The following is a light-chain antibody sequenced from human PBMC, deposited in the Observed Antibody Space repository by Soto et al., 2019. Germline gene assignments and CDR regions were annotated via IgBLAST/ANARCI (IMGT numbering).Light chain of an antibody. CDR3: QKYDSAPLT. Sequence: EIVMTQSPATLSVSPGERATLSCRASQSVSSNLAWYQQKPGQAPRLLIYSASTRATGIPARFSGSGSGTDFTLTISSLQPEDVATYYCQKYDSAPLTFGGGTKVDNK. CDR2: SAS. V-gene: IGKV3-15*01. CDR1: QSVSSN. J-gene: IGKJ4*01.